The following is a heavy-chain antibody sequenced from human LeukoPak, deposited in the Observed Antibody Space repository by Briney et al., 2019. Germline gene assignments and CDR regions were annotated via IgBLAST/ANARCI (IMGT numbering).Heavy chain of an antibody. CDR1: GFTFSSYT. CDR3: AKDRGIQLWLFSDY. J-gene: IGHJ4*02. Sequence: PGGSLRLSCVASGFTFSSYTMSWVRQAPGKGQEWVSTITTSDGNTYYADSVKGRFTVSRDNSKNTLFLQMNSLRAEDTAVYYCAKDRGIQLWLFSDYWGQGTLVTVSS. CDR2: ITTSDGNT. V-gene: IGHV3-23*01. D-gene: IGHD5-18*01.